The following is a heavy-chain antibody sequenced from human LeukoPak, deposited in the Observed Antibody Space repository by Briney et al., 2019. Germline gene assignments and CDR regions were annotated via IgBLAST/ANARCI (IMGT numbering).Heavy chain of an antibody. CDR1: GFTVSSNY. V-gene: IGHV3-53*01. J-gene: IGHJ4*02. CDR2: IYSGGSI. D-gene: IGHD3-9*01. Sequence: PGGSLRLSCAASGFTVSSNYMSWVRQAPGKGLEWVSVIYSGGSIYYSDSVKGRFTISIDNSKNTLYLQMNSLRAEDTAVYYCVAYYDILTGYKYWGPGTLVTVSS. CDR3: VAYYDILTGYKY.